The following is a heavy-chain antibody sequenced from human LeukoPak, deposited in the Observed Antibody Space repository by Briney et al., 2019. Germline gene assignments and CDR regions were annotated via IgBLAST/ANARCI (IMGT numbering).Heavy chain of an antibody. CDR2: IYPGDSDT. CDR3: ARRVSGSYYSDS. CDR1: GYSFTSYW. V-gene: IGHV5-51*01. Sequence: GESLQISCKGSGYSFTSYWIACVRQMPGKGLEWMGIIYPGDSDTRYSPSFRGQVTISADKSISTAYLQWSSLKTSDTAMYYCARRVSGSYYSDSWGQGTLVTVSS. D-gene: IGHD1-26*01. J-gene: IGHJ4*02.